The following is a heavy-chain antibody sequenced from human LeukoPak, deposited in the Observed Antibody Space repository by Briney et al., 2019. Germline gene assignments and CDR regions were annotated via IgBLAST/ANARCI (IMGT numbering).Heavy chain of an antibody. CDR1: GYTFSGYY. Sequence: GASVKVSCKASGYTFSGYYMHWVRQAPGQGLEWMGIINPSGGSTSYAQKFQGRVTMTRDTSTSTVYMELSSLRSEDTAVYYCARSPPDTKPHFDYWGQGTLVTVSS. J-gene: IGHJ4*02. D-gene: IGHD2-8*01. V-gene: IGHV1-46*01. CDR3: ARSPPDTKPHFDY. CDR2: INPSGGST.